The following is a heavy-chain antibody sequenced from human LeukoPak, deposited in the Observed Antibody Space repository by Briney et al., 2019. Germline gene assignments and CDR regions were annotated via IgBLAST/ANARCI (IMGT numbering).Heavy chain of an antibody. CDR3: AVLEMVTISPFDY. V-gene: IGHV1-3*01. D-gene: IGHD5-24*01. Sequence: KFQGRVTITRDTSASTAYMELSSLRSEDTAVYYCAVLEMVTISPFDYWGQGTLVTVSS. J-gene: IGHJ4*02.